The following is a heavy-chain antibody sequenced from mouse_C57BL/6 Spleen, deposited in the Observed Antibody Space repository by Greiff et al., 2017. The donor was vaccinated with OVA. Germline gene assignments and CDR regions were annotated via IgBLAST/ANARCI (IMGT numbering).Heavy chain of an antibody. D-gene: IGHD1-1*01. CDR2: INPNNGGT. CDR1: GYTFTDYY. CDR3: AKFITTVVALYYYAMDY. J-gene: IGHJ4*01. V-gene: IGHV1-26*01. Sequence: VQLQQSGPELVKPGASVKISCKASGYTFTDYYMNWVKQSHGKSLEWIGDINPNNGGTSYNQKFKGKATLTVDKSSSTAYMELRSLTSEDSAVYYCAKFITTVVALYYYAMDYWGQGTSVTVSS.